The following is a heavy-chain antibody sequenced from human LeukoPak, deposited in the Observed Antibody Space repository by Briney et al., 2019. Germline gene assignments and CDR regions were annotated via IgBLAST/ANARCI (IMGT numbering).Heavy chain of an antibody. D-gene: IGHD3-22*01. CDR1: GFTFSSYW. J-gene: IGHJ5*02. V-gene: IGHV3-74*01. CDR2: INSDGSST. CDR3: ARVSSYYDSSGYFNWFDP. Sequence: GGSLRLSCAASGFTFSSYWMHWVRQAPGKGLVWVSRINSDGSSTSYADSVKGRSTISRGNAKNTLYLQMNSLRAEDTAVYYCARVSSYYDSSGYFNWFDPWGQGTLVTVSS.